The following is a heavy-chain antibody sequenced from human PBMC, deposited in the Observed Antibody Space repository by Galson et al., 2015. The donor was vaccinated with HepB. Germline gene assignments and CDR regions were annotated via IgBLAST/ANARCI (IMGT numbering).Heavy chain of an antibody. CDR1: GFTFTSFA. D-gene: IGHD3-22*01. V-gene: IGHV3-30-3*01. CDR2: ISHDGSSK. Sequence: SLRLSCAASGFTFTSFAMYWVRQAPGKGLEWVALISHDGSSKYYAESVKGRFTISRDTSKNTVFLQVNSLRDEDTATYYCARDPTYYYQSSGYFLYYGLDVWGQGTTVTVSS. J-gene: IGHJ6*02. CDR3: ARDPTYYYQSSGYFLYYGLDV.